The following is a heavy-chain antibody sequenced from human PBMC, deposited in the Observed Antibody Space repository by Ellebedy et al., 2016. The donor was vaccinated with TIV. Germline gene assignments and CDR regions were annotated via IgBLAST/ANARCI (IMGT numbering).Heavy chain of an antibody. D-gene: IGHD6-13*01. CDR2: TYYTSKWNN. V-gene: IGHV6-1*01. CDR1: GDSASRNSG. CDR3: ARGAGGDCDY. J-gene: IGHJ4*02. Sequence: SQTLSLTCAISGDSASRNSGWNWIRQSPSRGLEWLGRTYYTSKWNNDYAVSVKNQITINPDTSKNQFSLQLNSVTPDDTAVYYCARGAGGDCDYWGQGILVTVSS.